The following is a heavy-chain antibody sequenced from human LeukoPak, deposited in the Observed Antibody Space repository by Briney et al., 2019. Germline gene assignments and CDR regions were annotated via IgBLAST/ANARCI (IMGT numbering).Heavy chain of an antibody. J-gene: IGHJ4*02. Sequence: GGSLRLSCAASGFSFSIYAMHWVRQAPGKGLEWVAVISYDGSNKYYADSVKGRFTISRDNSKNTLYLQMNSLRAEDTAVYYCANHFACGSTSCPPFDSWGQGTLVTVSS. CDR1: GFSFSIYA. D-gene: IGHD2-2*01. CDR2: ISYDGSNK. V-gene: IGHV3-30-3*01. CDR3: ANHFACGSTSCPPFDS.